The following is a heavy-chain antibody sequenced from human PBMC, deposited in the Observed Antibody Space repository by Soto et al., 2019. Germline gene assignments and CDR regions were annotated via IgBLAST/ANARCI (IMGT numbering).Heavy chain of an antibody. CDR1: GFTFSSYF. Sequence: PVGSLRLSCSASGFTFSSYFMHWVRQSPDKRLEYVSHVSGDGVRTYYADSVKGRFFISRDNSKNMLFLQMNSLRPDDTAVYYCARRLGMGMYYFDYWGQGTLVTVSS. D-gene: IGHD7-27*01. CDR3: ARRLGMGMYYFDY. CDR2: VSGDGVRT. J-gene: IGHJ4*02. V-gene: IGHV3-64*04.